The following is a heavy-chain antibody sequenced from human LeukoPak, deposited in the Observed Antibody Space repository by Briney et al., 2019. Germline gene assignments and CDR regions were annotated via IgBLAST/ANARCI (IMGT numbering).Heavy chain of an antibody. V-gene: IGHV4-30-4*01. J-gene: IGHJ4*02. CDR2: IYYSGST. Sequence: KSSETLSLTCTVSGGSISSGDYYWSWIRQPPGKGLEWIEYIYYSGSTYYNPSLKSRVTISVDTSKNQFSLKLSSVTAADTAVYYCARSGSGYYPFDYWGQGTLVTVPS. D-gene: IGHD3-22*01. CDR1: GGSISSGDYY. CDR3: ARSGSGYYPFDY.